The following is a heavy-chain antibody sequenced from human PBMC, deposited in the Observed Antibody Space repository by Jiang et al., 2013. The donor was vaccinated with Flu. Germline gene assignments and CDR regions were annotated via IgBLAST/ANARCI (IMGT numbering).Heavy chain of an antibody. D-gene: IGHD5-12*01. Sequence: LSCAASGFTFSSYAMHWVRQAPGKGLEWVAVISYDGSNKYYADSVKGRFTISRDNSKNTLYLQMNSLRAEDTAVYYCARVHSGYDLWGQGTLVTVSS. V-gene: IGHV3-30-3*01. CDR2: ISYDGSNK. CDR3: ARVHSGYDL. CDR1: GFTFSSYA. J-gene: IGHJ4*02.